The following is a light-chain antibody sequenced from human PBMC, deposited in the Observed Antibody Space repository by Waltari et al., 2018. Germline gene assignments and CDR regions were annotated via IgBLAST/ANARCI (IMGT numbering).Light chain of an antibody. J-gene: IGLJ1*01. CDR3: SSYAGNNIYV. V-gene: IGLV2-8*01. Sequence: QSALTQPPSASGSPGQSVTISCTGTSSDVGGYNYVSWYQQHPGKAPKLMLSEVSKPPSGVPDRFAGSKAGNTASLTVSGLQAEDEADYYCSSYAGNNIYVFGAGTKVTVL. CDR1: SSDVGGYNY. CDR2: EVS.